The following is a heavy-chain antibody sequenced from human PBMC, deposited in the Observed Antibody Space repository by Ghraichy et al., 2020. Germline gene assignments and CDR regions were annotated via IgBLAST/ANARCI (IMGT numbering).Heavy chain of an antibody. CDR3: ARDTTVVVVITTEDYYYYGMDV. CDR1: GYTFTSYG. CDR2: ISAYNGNT. V-gene: IGHV1-18*04. D-gene: IGHD3-22*01. Sequence: ASVKVSCKASGYTFTSYGISWVRQAPGQGLEWMGWISAYNGNTNYAQKLQGRVTMTTDTSTSTAYMELRSLRSDDTAVYYCARDTTVVVVITTEDYYYYGMDVWGQGTTVTVSS. J-gene: IGHJ6*02.